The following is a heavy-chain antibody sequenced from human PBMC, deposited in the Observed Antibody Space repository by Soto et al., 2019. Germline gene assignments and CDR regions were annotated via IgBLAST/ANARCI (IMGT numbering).Heavy chain of an antibody. CDR3: AREVASYDRSGFFDY. CDR2: ISYDGNNK. CDR1: GFIFSNSA. V-gene: IGHV3-30-3*01. J-gene: IGHJ4*02. Sequence: GGSLRLSCAGSGFIFSNSAFHCVRQAPGKGLEWVALISYDGNNKYYADSVKGRFTISRDNSKNTLYLQMHSLRADDTAVYYCAREVASYDRSGFFDYWGQGALVTVSS. D-gene: IGHD3-22*01.